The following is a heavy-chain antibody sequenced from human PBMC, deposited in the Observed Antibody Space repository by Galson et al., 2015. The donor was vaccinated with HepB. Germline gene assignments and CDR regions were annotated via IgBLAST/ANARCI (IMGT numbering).Heavy chain of an antibody. CDR1: GFTFSSYS. V-gene: IGHV3-21*01. D-gene: IGHD4-17*01. CDR2: ISSSSSYI. Sequence: SLRLSCAASGFTFSSYSMNWVRQAPGKGLEWVSSISSSSSYIYYADSVKGRFTISRDNAKNSLYLQMNSLRAEDTAVYYCARDFPDYGDYEPLDYWGQGTLVTVSS. CDR3: ARDFPDYGDYEPLDY. J-gene: IGHJ4*02.